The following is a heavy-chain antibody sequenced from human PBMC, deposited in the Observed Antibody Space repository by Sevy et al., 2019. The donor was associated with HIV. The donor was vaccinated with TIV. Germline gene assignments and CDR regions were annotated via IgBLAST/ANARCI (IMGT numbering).Heavy chain of an antibody. J-gene: IGHJ3*02. V-gene: IGHV3-53*01. D-gene: IGHD3-22*01. Sequence: GGSLRLSCAASGFKVSDNYMSWVRQAPGKGLEWVSVIYAGGSTYYADSVKGRFTISRDNSKNKLYLQMNGLRAEDTAVYYCTTHASDFDSSGYLERDAFDIWGQGTMVTVSS. CDR1: GFKVSDNY. CDR2: IYAGGST. CDR3: TTHASDFDSSGYLERDAFDI.